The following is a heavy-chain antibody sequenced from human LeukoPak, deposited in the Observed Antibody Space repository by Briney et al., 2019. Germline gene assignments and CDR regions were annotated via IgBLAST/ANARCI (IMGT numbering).Heavy chain of an antibody. CDR3: ARDRLIVGATGWFDP. Sequence: GGSLRLSCAASGFTFSNYWMSWVRQAPGKGLEWVANIKQDGSEKYYVDSVKGRFTISRDNAKNSLYLQMNSLRAEDTAVYYCARDRLIVGATGWFDPWGQGTLVTVSS. V-gene: IGHV3-7*01. CDR2: IKQDGSEK. D-gene: IGHD1-26*01. CDR1: GFTFSNYW. J-gene: IGHJ5*02.